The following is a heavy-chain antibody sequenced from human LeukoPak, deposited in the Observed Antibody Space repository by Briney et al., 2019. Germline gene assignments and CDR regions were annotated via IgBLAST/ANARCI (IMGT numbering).Heavy chain of an antibody. D-gene: IGHD6-13*01. CDR2: IYYSGST. V-gene: IGHV4-31*03. Sequence: PSETLPLTCTVSGGSISSGGYYWSWIRQHPGKGLEWIGYIYYSGSTYYNPSLKSRVTISVDTSKNQFSLKLSSVTAADTAMYYCARSRKAAGKSVYFDYWGQGTLVTVSS. J-gene: IGHJ4*02. CDR3: ARSRKAAGKSVYFDY. CDR1: GGSISSGGYY.